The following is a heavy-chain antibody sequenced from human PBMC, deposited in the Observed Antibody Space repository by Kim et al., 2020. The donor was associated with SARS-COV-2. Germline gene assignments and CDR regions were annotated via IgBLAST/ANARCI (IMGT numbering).Heavy chain of an antibody. J-gene: IGHJ4*02. D-gene: IGHD1-1*01. V-gene: IGHV3-48*02. CDR2: ISRSGSAI. Sequence: GGSLRLSCAVSGLTFSTTDMHWVRQAPGEGLEWIAYISRSGSAIVYADSVKGRFTISRDEAKNSIFLQMNSLRDEDTAVYYCARDRTAFDYWGQGTLVTVSS. CDR3: ARDRTAFDY. CDR1: GLTFSTTD.